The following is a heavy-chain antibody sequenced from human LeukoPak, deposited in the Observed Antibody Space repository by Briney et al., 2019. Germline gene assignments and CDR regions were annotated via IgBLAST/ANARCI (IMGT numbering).Heavy chain of an antibody. CDR3: AIHSSSWTSLFDP. CDR1: GFTFTTYG. V-gene: IGHV3-53*01. J-gene: IGHJ5*02. CDR2: IYSGGST. Sequence: GGSLRLSCSASGFTFTTYGMNWVRQAPGKGLEWVSVIYSGGSTYYADSVKGRFTISRDNSKNTLYLQMNSLRAEHTAVYYCAIHSSSWTSLFDPWGQGTLVTVSS. D-gene: IGHD6-13*01.